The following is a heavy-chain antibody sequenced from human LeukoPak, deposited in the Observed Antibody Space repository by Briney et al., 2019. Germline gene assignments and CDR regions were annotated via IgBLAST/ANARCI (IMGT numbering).Heavy chain of an antibody. Sequence: GGSLRLSCPASGLTFSSYSMNWVRQAPGKGLEWVSSISSSSSYIYYADSVKGRFTISRDNAKNSLYLQMNSLRAEDTAVYYCAREGIAVAGVDYWGQGTLVTVSS. V-gene: IGHV3-21*01. D-gene: IGHD6-19*01. CDR2: ISSSSSYI. J-gene: IGHJ4*02. CDR1: GLTFSSYS. CDR3: AREGIAVAGVDY.